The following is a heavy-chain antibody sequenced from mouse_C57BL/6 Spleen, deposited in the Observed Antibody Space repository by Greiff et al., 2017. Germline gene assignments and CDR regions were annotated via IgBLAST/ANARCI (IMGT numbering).Heavy chain of an antibody. V-gene: IGHV1-80*01. J-gene: IGHJ4*01. CDR3: ARDYYDSSCDYAMGY. CDR2: IYPGDGDT. Sequence: QVQLQQSGAELVKPGASVKISCKASGYAFSSYWMNWVKQRPGKGLEWIGQIYPGDGDTNNNGKFKGKATLTADKSSSTAYMQLSSLTSEDSAVYVCARDYYDSSCDYAMGYWGQGTSVTVSS. CDR1: GYAFSSYW. D-gene: IGHD1-1*01.